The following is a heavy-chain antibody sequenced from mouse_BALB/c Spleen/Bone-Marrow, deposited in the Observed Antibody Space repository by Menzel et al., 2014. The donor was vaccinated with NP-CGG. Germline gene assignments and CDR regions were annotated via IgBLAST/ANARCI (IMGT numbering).Heavy chain of an antibody. CDR2: IWAGGST. CDR1: GFSLTSYG. CDR3: ARYYLYAMDY. Sequence: VKLVDSGPGLVAPSQSLSITCTVSGFSLTSYGVHWVRPPPGKGLEWLGVIWAGGSTNYNSALMSRLSISKDNSKSQVFLKTNSLQTDDTAMYYCARYYLYAMDYWGQGTSVTVSS. D-gene: IGHD1-1*02. J-gene: IGHJ4*01. V-gene: IGHV2-9*02.